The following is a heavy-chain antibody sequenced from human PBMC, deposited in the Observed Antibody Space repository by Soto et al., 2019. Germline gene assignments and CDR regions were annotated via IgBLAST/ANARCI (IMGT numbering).Heavy chain of an antibody. CDR1: GFTFSNYA. CDR3: AKDSYGDYPWGAFDL. D-gene: IGHD4-17*01. J-gene: IGHJ3*01. CDR2: ISGSGGST. V-gene: IGHV3-23*01. Sequence: GGSLRLSCVASGFTFSNYAMSWVRQAPGKGLEWVSAISGSGGSTYYADSVKGRFTISRDNSKNTLYLQMNSLRAEDTAVYYCAKDSYGDYPWGAFDLWGQGTMVTVSS.